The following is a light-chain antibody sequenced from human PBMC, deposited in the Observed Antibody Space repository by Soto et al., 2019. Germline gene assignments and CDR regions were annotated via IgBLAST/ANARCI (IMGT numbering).Light chain of an antibody. Sequence: EIGMTQSPATLSVSPGERATLSCRASQSVSSNLAWYQQKPCQAPRLLIYGASTRATGIPARFSGSGSGTEFTLPISSLQSEDFAVYYGQQYNNWPPITFGQGTRLEIK. CDR2: GAS. J-gene: IGKJ5*01. CDR1: QSVSSN. V-gene: IGKV3-15*01. CDR3: QQYNNWPPIT.